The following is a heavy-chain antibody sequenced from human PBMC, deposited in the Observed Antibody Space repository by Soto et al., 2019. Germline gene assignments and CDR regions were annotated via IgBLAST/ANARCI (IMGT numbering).Heavy chain of an antibody. CDR1: GFTFRSYE. J-gene: IGHJ4*02. CDR3: ARGGVHIPGFDY. Sequence: GGSLRSSGAASGFTFRSYEMNWFRQAQGKGRGWVSYISSSGSTIYYADSVKGRFTISRDNAKNSLYLQMNSLRAEDTAVYYCARGGVHIPGFDYWGQGTLVTVSS. V-gene: IGHV3-48*03. CDR2: ISSSGSTI. D-gene: IGHD3-10*01.